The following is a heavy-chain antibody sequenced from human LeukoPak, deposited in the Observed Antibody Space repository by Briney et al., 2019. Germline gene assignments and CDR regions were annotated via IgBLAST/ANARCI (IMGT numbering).Heavy chain of an antibody. CDR2: ISSRSSTI. Sequence: GGTLRLSCAASGFTFSSVSMNWVRQAPGKGLEWVSYISSRSSTIYYADSVKGRFTISRDNAKNSLYLQMNSLRDEDTAVYYCARHDYGGNSGDYWGQGTLVTVSS. CDR1: GFTFSSVS. V-gene: IGHV3-48*02. J-gene: IGHJ4*02. CDR3: ARHDYGGNSGDY. D-gene: IGHD4-23*01.